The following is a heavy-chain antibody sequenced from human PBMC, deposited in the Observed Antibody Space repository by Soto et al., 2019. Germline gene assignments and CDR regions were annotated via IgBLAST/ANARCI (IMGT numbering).Heavy chain of an antibody. V-gene: IGHV3-30-3*01. J-gene: IGHJ4*02. D-gene: IGHD6-19*01. CDR1: GLTFSSYA. CDR2: ISYDGSNK. Sequence: PGGSLRLSCAASGLTFSSYAMHWVRQAPGKGLEWVAVISYDGSNKYYADSVKGRFTISRDNSKNTLYLQMNSLRAEDTAVYYCARSSGAVAGLIDYWGQGTLVTVSS. CDR3: ARSSGAVAGLIDY.